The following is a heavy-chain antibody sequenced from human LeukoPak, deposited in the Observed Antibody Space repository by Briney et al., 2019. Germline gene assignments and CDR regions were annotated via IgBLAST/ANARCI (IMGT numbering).Heavy chain of an antibody. CDR1: GYTFTSYY. CDR2: INLSAGST. J-gene: IGHJ4*02. D-gene: IGHD4-11*01. CDR3: ARINSLRSFDY. V-gene: IGHV1-46*01. Sequence: GASVKVSCKASGYTFTSYYIHWVRQAPGQGLEWMGIINLSAGSTNYAQKFQDRVTMTRDTATSTVYMELSSLRSEDTAVYYCARINSLRSFDYWGQGTLVTVSS.